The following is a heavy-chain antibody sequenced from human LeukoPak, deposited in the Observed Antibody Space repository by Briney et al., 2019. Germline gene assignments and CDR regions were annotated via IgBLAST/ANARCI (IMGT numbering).Heavy chain of an antibody. CDR1: GFTFSSFG. J-gene: IGHJ4*02. Sequence: GGSLRLSCAASGFTFSSFGMHWVRQAPGKGLEWVAVIWYDGTKKYYVDSVKGRFTISREDSKNTLYLQMNSLRAEDTAVYYCAKGYYGSGSYSSLFDYWGQGTLVTVSS. V-gene: IGHV3-33*06. CDR2: IWYDGTKK. CDR3: AKGYYGSGSYSSLFDY. D-gene: IGHD3-10*01.